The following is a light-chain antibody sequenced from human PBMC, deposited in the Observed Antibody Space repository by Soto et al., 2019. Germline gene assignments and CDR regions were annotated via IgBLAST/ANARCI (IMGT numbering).Light chain of an antibody. Sequence: SVLTQPPSVSGAPGQRVTISCTGSSSNIGAGYDVHWYQQLPGTAPKLLIYGNSNRPSGVPDRFSGSKSGTSASLAITGLQAEDEADYYCQSYDSSLSGVVFGGGTKLTVL. CDR2: GNS. V-gene: IGLV1-40*01. J-gene: IGLJ2*01. CDR1: SSNIGAGYD. CDR3: QSYDSSLSGVV.